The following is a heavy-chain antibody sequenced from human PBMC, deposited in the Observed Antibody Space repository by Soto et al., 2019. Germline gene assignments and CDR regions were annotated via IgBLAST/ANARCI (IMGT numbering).Heavy chain of an antibody. CDR2: ISSSISSI. CDR3: ASLTFLLGFGEPRVYYGMDV. CDR1: GFTFSSYS. V-gene: IGHV3-21*01. J-gene: IGHJ6*02. D-gene: IGHD3-10*01. Sequence: GGSLRLSCAASGFTFSSYSMNWVRQAPGKGLEWVSSISSSISSIYYAYSVKGQFTISRDNAKNSLFLKMNSLRAEDTVVYYFASLTFLLGFGEPRVYYGMDVWGQGTTVTVSS.